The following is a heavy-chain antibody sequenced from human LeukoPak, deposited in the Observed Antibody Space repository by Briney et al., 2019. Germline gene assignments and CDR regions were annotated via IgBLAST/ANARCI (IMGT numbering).Heavy chain of an antibody. D-gene: IGHD3-16*02. V-gene: IGHV4-34*01. Sequence: TSETLSLTCAVYGGSFSGYHWNWIRQPPGKGLEWIGEINHFGSTNYNPSLKSRVTISGDTSKKQFSLKVKSVTAADTAVYYCARGYRAHQTFYSYHYFDSWAQGTLVTVSS. CDR2: INHFGST. CDR3: ARGYRAHQTFYSYHYFDS. CDR1: GGSFSGYH. J-gene: IGHJ4*02.